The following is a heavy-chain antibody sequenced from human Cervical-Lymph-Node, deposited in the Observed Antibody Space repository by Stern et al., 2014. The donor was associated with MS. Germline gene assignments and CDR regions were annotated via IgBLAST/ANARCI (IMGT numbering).Heavy chain of an antibody. CDR2: IIPIFGTA. J-gene: IGHJ5*02. CDR1: GGTFSSYA. CDR3: ARDLGVGATTEEAYNWFDP. Sequence: VQLVQSGAEVKKPGSSVKVSCKASGGTFSSYAISWVRQAPGQGLAWMGGIIPIFGTANYAQKFQGRVTITADESTSTAYMELSSLRSEDTAVYYCARDLGVGATTEEAYNWFDPWGQGTLVTVSS. V-gene: IGHV1-69*01. D-gene: IGHD1-26*01.